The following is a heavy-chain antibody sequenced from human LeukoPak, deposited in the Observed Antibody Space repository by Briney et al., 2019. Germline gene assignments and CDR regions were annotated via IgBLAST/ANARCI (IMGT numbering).Heavy chain of an antibody. CDR2: INHSGST. Sequence: SETLSLTCAVYGGSFSGYYWSWIRQPPGKGLEWIGEINHSGSTNYNPSLKSRVPISVDTSKNQFSLKLSSVTAADTAVYYCARGRQLGYFDYWGQGTLVTISS. D-gene: IGHD6-6*01. J-gene: IGHJ4*02. CDR3: ARGRQLGYFDY. V-gene: IGHV4-34*01. CDR1: GGSFSGYY.